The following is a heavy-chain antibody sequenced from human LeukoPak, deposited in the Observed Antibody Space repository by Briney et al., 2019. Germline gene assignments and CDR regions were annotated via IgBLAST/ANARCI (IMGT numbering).Heavy chain of an antibody. V-gene: IGHV4-61*01. CDR3: ARVGGTNYYYYGMDV. J-gene: IGHJ6*02. D-gene: IGHD2-2*01. CDR2: IYDSGST. Sequence: SETLSLTCTVSGGSTSSSSYYWSWIRQPPGTGLEWIGYIYDSGSTNYNPSLKSRVTISVDTSKNQFSLKLSSVTAADTAVYYCARVGGTNYYYYGMDVWGQGTTVTVSS. CDR1: GGSTSSSSYY.